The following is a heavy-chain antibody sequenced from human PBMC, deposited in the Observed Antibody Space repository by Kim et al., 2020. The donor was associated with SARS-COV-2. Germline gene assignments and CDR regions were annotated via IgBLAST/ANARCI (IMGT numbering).Heavy chain of an antibody. J-gene: IGHJ6*02. CDR2: IYPGDSDT. V-gene: IGHV5-51*01. CDR3: ARNQYYYDSSATYYYYGMDV. D-gene: IGHD3-22*01. Sequence: GESLKISCKGSGYSFTSYWNGWVRQMPGKGLEWMGNIYPGDSDTRYSPSFQGQVTIPADKSISTAYLQWSSLKASDTAMYYCARNQYYYDSSATYYYYGMDVWGQGTTVTVSS. CDR1: GYSFTSYW.